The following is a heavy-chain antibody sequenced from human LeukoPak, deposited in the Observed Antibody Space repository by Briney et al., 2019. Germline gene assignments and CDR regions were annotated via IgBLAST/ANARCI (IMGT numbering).Heavy chain of an antibody. CDR3: ARKAVVPKDYGMDV. D-gene: IGHD2-2*01. J-gene: IGHJ6*02. CDR1: GYTFTSYD. CDR2: MNPNSGNT. V-gene: IGHV1-8*01. Sequence: GASVKVSCKASGYTFTSYDINWVRQATGQGLEWMGWMNPNSGNTGYAQKFQGRVTMTRNTSISTAYMELSSLRSEDTAVYYCARKAVVPKDYGMDVWGQGTTVTVSS.